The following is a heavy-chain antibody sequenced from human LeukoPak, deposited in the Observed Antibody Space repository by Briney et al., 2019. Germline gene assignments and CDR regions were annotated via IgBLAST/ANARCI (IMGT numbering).Heavy chain of an antibody. D-gene: IGHD5-18*01. Sequence: SETLSLTCAVSGGSISSNNWWGWVRQPPGKGLEWIGNIHNSESTYYNPSLKSRVTMSVDTSKDQFSLKLSSVTAADTAVYYCARQVTFGYAFAYYFDYWGQGSLVTVSS. CDR1: GGSISSNNW. V-gene: IGHV4-28*01. CDR3: ARQVTFGYAFAYYFDY. CDR2: IHNSEST. J-gene: IGHJ4*02.